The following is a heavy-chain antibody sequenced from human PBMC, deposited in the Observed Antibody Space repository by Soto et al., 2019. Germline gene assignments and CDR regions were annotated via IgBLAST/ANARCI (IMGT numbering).Heavy chain of an antibody. J-gene: IGHJ6*02. V-gene: IGHV3-30-3*01. CDR3: ARALPGMDV. CDR1: GFTLSDFA. CDR2: ISNDGGIE. Sequence: QVQLVQSGGGVVQPGRSLRLSCAASGFTLSDFAMHWVRQAPGKGLEWVALISNDGGIEPYGDSVRGRFTISRDNSKHMLYLQMTSLRVEDTAVYYCARALPGMDVWGQGTTVTVSS.